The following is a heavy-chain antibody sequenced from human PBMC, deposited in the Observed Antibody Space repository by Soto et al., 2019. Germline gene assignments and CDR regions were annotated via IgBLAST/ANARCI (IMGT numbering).Heavy chain of an antibody. V-gene: IGHV3-13*04. CDR3: ARGGTASYYDFWSGPYPYYYMDV. D-gene: IGHD3-3*01. Sequence: GGSLRLSCAASGFTFSSYDMHWVRQATEKGLEWVSAIGTAGDTYYPGSVKGRFTISRENAKNSLYLQMNSLRAGDTAVYYCARGGTASYYDFWSGPYPYYYMDVWGKGTTVTVSS. J-gene: IGHJ6*03. CDR1: GFTFSSYD. CDR2: IGTAGDT.